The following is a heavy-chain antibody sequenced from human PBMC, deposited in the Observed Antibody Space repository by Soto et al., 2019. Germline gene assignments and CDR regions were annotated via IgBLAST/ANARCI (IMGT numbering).Heavy chain of an antibody. V-gene: IGHV1-46*03. J-gene: IGHJ5*01. Sequence: ASVKVSCKASGYTFSRYYMHWVRQAPGQGPEWMGFIDPSGGTTTYAQRFQGRVTMTRYTSTSTVYMELSSLRSEDTAVYYCARISAAGHWFDSWGQGTLVTVSS. D-gene: IGHD6-25*01. CDR1: GYTFSRYY. CDR3: ARISAAGHWFDS. CDR2: IDPSGGTT.